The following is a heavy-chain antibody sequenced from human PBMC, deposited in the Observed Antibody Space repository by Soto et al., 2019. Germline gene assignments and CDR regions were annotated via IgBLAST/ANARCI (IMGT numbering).Heavy chain of an antibody. CDR3: ARSDSDYGTIYWYFDL. J-gene: IGHJ2*01. Sequence: EVQLVESGGGLVQPGGSLRLSCAASGFTVSSNYMSWVRQAPGKGLEWVSVIYSGGSTYYADSVKGRFTISRDNSKNTLYLQINSLRAEDTAVYYCARSDSDYGTIYWYFDLWGRGTLVTVSS. V-gene: IGHV3-66*01. D-gene: IGHD4-17*01. CDR2: IYSGGST. CDR1: GFTVSSNY.